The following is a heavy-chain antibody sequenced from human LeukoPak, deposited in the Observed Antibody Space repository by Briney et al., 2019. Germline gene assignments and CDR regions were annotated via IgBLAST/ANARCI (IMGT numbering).Heavy chain of an antibody. CDR2: IYYSGST. J-gene: IGHJ4*02. V-gene: IGHV4-59*01. D-gene: IGHD2-21*02. CDR1: GGSISSYY. Sequence: SETLSLTSTVSGGSISSYYWSWIRQPPGKGLEWIGYIYYSGSTNYNPSLKSRVTISVDTSKNQFSLKLSSVTAADTAVYYCARDDGGDGTADYWGQGTLVTVSS. CDR3: ARDDGGDGTADY.